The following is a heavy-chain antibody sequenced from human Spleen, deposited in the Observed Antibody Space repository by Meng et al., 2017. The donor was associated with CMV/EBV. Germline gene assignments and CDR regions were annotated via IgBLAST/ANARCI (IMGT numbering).Heavy chain of an antibody. CDR3: AKRGGYCSSTSCLSTHPDFDY. CDR2: ISGTGTST. Sequence: ETLSLTCAASGFTFSTYAMSWVRQAPGKGLEWVSAISGTGTSTYYADSVKGRFTISRDNSKNTLYLQMNSLRAEDTAVYYCAKRGGYCSSTSCLSTHPDFDYWGQGTLVTVSS. D-gene: IGHD2-2*01. J-gene: IGHJ4*02. CDR1: GFTFSTYA. V-gene: IGHV3-23*01.